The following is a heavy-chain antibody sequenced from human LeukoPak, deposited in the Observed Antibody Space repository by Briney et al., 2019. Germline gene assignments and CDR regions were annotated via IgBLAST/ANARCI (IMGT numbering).Heavy chain of an antibody. CDR2: IGVGGTT. CDR3: AKAHGYYDC. J-gene: IGHJ4*02. CDR1: GFTFSNYG. Sequence: QPGGSLRLSCAASGFTFSNYGMNWVRQAPGKGLEWVSGIGVGGTTYYADSVKGRFTISRDTSKSTLYLQRNSLRAEDTAVYYCAKAHGYYDCWGQGTLVTVSS. D-gene: IGHD3-22*01. V-gene: IGHV3-23*01.